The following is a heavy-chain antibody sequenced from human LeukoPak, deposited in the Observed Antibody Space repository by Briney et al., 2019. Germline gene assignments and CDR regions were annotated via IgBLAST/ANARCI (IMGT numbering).Heavy chain of an antibody. Sequence: SETLSLTCTVSGGSISSSSYYWGWIRQPPGKGLEWIGSIYYSGSTYYNPSLKSRVTISVDTSKNQFSLKLSSVTAADTAVYYCATSSTGSGYDRRLDYWGQGTLVTVSS. CDR1: GGSISSSSYY. D-gene: IGHD5-12*01. CDR2: IYYSGST. CDR3: ATSSTGSGYDRRLDY. J-gene: IGHJ4*02. V-gene: IGHV4-39*07.